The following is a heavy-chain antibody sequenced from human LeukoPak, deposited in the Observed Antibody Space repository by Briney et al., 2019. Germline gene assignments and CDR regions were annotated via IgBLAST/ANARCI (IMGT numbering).Heavy chain of an antibody. CDR3: ARGVGHYGSGDFDY. J-gene: IGHJ4*02. CDR1: GYTFTSYD. D-gene: IGHD3-10*01. Sequence: WASVKVSCKASGYTFTSYDIHWVRQATGQGLEWMGWMNPNSGNTGYAQKFQGRVTMTRNTSISTAYMELSSLRSEDTAVYYCARGVGHYGSGDFDYWGQGTLVTVSS. V-gene: IGHV1-8*01. CDR2: MNPNSGNT.